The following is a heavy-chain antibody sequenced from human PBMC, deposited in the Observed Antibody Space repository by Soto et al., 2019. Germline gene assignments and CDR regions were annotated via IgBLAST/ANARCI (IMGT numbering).Heavy chain of an antibody. J-gene: IGHJ4*02. CDR3: ARDRDYYDSSGSIIDY. Sequence: QVQLVQSGAEVKKPGSSVKVSCKASGGTFSSYTISWVRQAPGQGLEWMGRIIPILGIANYAQKFQGRVTMTADKSTSTAYMELSSLRSEDTAVYYCARDRDYYDSSGSIIDYWGQGTLVTVSS. V-gene: IGHV1-69*08. D-gene: IGHD3-22*01. CDR1: GGTFSSYT. CDR2: IIPILGIA.